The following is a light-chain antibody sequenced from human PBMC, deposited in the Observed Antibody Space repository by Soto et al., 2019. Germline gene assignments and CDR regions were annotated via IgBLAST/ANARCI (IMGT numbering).Light chain of an antibody. J-gene: IGLJ1*01. CDR3: QVWESISSPPYV. Sequence: SYELTQPPSVSVAPGQTAKITCGGNNIRNRHVHWYQQKPGQAPVLVVYDDSARPSSIPERFSGSKSGNTATLIISRVEAGDEADYYCQVWESISSPPYVFGTGTKLTVL. CDR2: DDS. V-gene: IGLV3-21*02. CDR1: NIRNRH.